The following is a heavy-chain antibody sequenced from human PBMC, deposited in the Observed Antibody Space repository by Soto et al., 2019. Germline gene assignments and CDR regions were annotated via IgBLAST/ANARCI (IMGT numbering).Heavy chain of an antibody. V-gene: IGHV4-59*01. Sequence: QVQLQESGPGLVKRSETLSLTCTVSGGSISSYYWSWIRQPPGKGLEWIGYIYYSGSTNYNPSLKSRVTISVDTSKNQFSLKLSSVTAADTAVYYCAREYCSGGSCYWDYWGQGTLVTVSS. D-gene: IGHD2-15*01. J-gene: IGHJ4*02. CDR3: AREYCSGGSCYWDY. CDR2: IYYSGST. CDR1: GGSISSYY.